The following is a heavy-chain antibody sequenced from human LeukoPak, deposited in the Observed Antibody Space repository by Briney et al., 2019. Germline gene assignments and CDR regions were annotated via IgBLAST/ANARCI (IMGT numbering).Heavy chain of an antibody. J-gene: IGHJ3*02. D-gene: IGHD3-22*01. CDR2: INHSGST. CDR1: GGSFSGYY. CDR3: ARGAYYYDSGGYFTFHI. Sequence: SETLSLTCAVYGGSFSGYYWSWIRQPPGKGLEWIGEINHSGSTNCNPSLKSRVTISVDTSKNQFSLKLSSVTAADTAVYYCARGAYYYDSGGYFTFHIWGQGTMVTVSS. V-gene: IGHV4-34*01.